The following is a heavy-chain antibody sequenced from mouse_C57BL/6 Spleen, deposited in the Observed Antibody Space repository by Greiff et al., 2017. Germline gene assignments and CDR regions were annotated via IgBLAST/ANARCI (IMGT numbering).Heavy chain of an antibody. D-gene: IGHD2-10*02. Sequence: EVKLMESEGGLVQPGSSMKLSCTASGFTFSDYYMAWVRQVPEKGLEWVANINYDGSSTYYLDSLKSRFIISRDNAKNILYLQMSSLKSEDTATYYCARDHGYGNYIYAMDYWGQGTSVTVSS. CDR1: GFTFSDYY. J-gene: IGHJ4*01. CDR3: ARDHGYGNYIYAMDY. V-gene: IGHV5-16*01. CDR2: INYDGSST.